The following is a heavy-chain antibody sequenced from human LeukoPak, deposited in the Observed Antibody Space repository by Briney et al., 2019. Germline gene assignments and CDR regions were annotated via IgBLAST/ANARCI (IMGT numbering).Heavy chain of an antibody. V-gene: IGHV3-7*03. J-gene: IGHJ4*02. CDR3: TRENYVPDY. Sequence: GGSLRLSCVASGYTFSPYWVSWVRQIPGKGLEWVASVSSGGSPTYYVDSVRGRFTISRDDAKNSLFLQMNGLRADDTAVYYCTRENYVPDYWGQGTLVTVSS. CDR2: VSSGGSPT. CDR1: GYTFSPYW. D-gene: IGHD3-10*02.